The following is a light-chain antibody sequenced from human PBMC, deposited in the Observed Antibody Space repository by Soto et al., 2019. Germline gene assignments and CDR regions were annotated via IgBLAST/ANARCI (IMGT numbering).Light chain of an antibody. CDR2: GAS. CDR1: QSVSSSY. Sequence: GVPMSPGTLSLSPWEKATLSCRASQSVSSSYLAWYQQKPGQAPRLLIYGASSRATGIPDRFSGSGSGTYFSLAISILEPEDFAVYYCQLYGSPPNASGQGRRPEI. V-gene: IGKV3-20*01. CDR3: QLYGSPPNA. J-gene: IGKJ5*01.